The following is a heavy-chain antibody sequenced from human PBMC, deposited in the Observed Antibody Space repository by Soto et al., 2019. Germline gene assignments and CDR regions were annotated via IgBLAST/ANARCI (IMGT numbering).Heavy chain of an antibody. D-gene: IGHD5-12*01. V-gene: IGHV4-31*03. CDR1: GGSISSGGYY. CDR2: IYYSGGT. J-gene: IGHJ5*02. Sequence: SETLSLTCTVSGGSISSGGYYWSWIRQHPGKGLEWIGYIYYSGGTYYNPSLKSRVTISVDTAKNQFSLKLSSVPAADTAVYYCAREEGGGYDHRWFDPWGRGTLVTVSS. CDR3: AREEGGGYDHRWFDP.